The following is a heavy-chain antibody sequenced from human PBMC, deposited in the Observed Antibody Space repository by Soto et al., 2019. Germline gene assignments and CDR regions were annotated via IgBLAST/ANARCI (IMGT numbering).Heavy chain of an antibody. CDR2: VYYSGSS. Sequence: SETLSLTCTVSGDSISGGASFWSWIRQPPGKGLEWIANVYYSGSSYCNPSLKSRLTISVDTTKNQFSLQLKSMTAADTAVYYCAKLSCTSSTCYFPGWFDPWGQGTLVTVSS. J-gene: IGHJ5*02. CDR3: AKLSCTSSTCYFPGWFDP. CDR1: GDSISGGASF. V-gene: IGHV4-31*03. D-gene: IGHD2-2*01.